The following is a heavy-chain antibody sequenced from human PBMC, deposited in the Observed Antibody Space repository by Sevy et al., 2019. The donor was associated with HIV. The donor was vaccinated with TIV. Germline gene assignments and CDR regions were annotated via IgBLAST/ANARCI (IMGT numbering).Heavy chain of an antibody. V-gene: IGHV3-53*01. J-gene: IGHJ4*02. CDR1: GFTVNTNY. CDR2: IYSGGST. CDR3: ARFSGASKGTAFDY. D-gene: IGHD2-15*01. Sequence: GGSLRLSCTASGFTVNTNYMSWVRQAPEKGLEWVSVIYSGGSTYYADSVKGRFTISRDKSKNTVYLQMNSLRAEDTAVYYCARFSGASKGTAFDYWGQGTLVTVSS.